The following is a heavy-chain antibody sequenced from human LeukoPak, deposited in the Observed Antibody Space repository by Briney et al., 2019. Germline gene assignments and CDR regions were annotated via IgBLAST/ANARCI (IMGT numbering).Heavy chain of an antibody. CDR3: AGVGGSSGWHFDY. J-gene: IGHJ4*02. CDR2: INSDGSST. V-gene: IGHV3-74*01. Sequence: QPGGSLRLSCAASGFTFSSYWMHWVRQAPGKGLVWVSRINSDGSSTSYADSVKGRFTISRDNAKNTLYLQMNSLRAEDMAVYYCAGVGGSSGWHFDYWGQGTLVTVSS. CDR1: GFTFSSYW. D-gene: IGHD6-19*01.